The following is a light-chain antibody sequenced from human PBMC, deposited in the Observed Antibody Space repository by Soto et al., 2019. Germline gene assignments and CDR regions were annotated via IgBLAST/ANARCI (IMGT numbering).Light chain of an antibody. Sequence: DIQMTQSPSTLSASVGERVTITFRASQSISSWLAWYQQKTGKAPKSLIYYASSLETGVPSTFSGSGSATEFTLTISSLQPDDFATYYCQQYNNYCTFGQGTKVDIK. CDR3: QQYNNYCT. J-gene: IGKJ1*01. V-gene: IGKV1-5*01. CDR1: QSISSW. CDR2: YAS.